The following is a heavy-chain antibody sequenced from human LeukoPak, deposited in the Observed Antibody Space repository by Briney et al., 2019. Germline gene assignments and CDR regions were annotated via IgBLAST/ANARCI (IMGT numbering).Heavy chain of an antibody. CDR1: GYTFTSYD. V-gene: IGHV1-8*01. CDR2: MNPNSGNT. CDR3: ARLSKMLRGPEVIYYFEY. Sequence: GASVKVSCKASGYTFTSYDINWVRQATGQGLEWMGWMNPNSGNTGYAQKFQGRVTMTRNTSISTAYMELSSLRSEDTAAYYCARLSKMLRGPEVIYYFEYWGQGTLVTVSS. D-gene: IGHD3-10*01. J-gene: IGHJ4*02.